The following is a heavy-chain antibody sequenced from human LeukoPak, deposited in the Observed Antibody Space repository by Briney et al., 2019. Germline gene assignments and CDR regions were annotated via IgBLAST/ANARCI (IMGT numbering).Heavy chain of an antibody. J-gene: IGHJ3*02. Sequence: PGGSLRLSCAASGFTFSNFAVSWVRQAPGKGLEWVSAISGSSGSTYYADSVKGRFTISRDNSKNTLYLQMNSLRAEDTAVYYCAKSPAVDAAFDIWGQGTMVTVSS. CDR1: GFTFSNFA. D-gene: IGHD4-23*01. CDR2: ISGSSGST. CDR3: AKSPAVDAAFDI. V-gene: IGHV3-23*01.